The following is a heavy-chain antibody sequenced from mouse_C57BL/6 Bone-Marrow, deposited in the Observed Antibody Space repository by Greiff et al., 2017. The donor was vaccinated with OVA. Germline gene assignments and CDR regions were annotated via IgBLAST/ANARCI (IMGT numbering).Heavy chain of an antibody. Sequence: QVQLKESGAELARPGASVKLSCKASGYTFTSYGISWVKQRTGQGLEWIGEIYPRSGNTYYNEKFKGKATLTADKSSSTAYMELRSLTSEDSAVYFCARPPYPPSDYWGQGTTLTVSS. J-gene: IGHJ2*01. D-gene: IGHD6-5*01. CDR3: ARPPYPPSDY. V-gene: IGHV1-81*01. CDR1: GYTFTSYG. CDR2: IYPRSGNT.